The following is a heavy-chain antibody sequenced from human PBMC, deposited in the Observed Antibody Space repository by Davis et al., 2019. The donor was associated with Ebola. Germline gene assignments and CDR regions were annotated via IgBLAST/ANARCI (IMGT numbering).Heavy chain of an antibody. J-gene: IGHJ4*02. CDR2: IYHSGST. Sequence: SETLSLTCAVSGGSISSSNWWSWVRQPPGKGLEWIGEIYHSGSTNYNPSLKSRVTISVDKSKNQFSLKLSSVTAADAAVYYCARQRGVYDYSWGTYRRLYYFDYWGQGALVTVSS. D-gene: IGHD3-16*02. CDR3: ARQRGVYDYSWGTYRRLYYFDY. V-gene: IGHV4-4*02. CDR1: GGSISSSNW.